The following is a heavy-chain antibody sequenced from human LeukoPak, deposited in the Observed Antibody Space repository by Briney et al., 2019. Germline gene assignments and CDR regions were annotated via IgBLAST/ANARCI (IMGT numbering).Heavy chain of an antibody. J-gene: IGHJ6*03. CDR1: GGSISSYY. V-gene: IGHV4-59*01. D-gene: IGHD2-21*02. Sequence: PSETLSLTCTVSGGSISSYYWSWIRQPPGKGLECIGYIYYSGSTNYNPSLKSRVTISVDTSKNQFSLKLSSVTAADTAVYYCAGGDLNYYYYYYMDVWGKGTTVTVSS. CDR3: AGGDLNYYYYYYMDV. CDR2: IYYSGST.